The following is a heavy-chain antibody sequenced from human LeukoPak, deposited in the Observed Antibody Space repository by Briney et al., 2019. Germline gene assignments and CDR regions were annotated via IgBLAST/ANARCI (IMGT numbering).Heavy chain of an antibody. CDR2: IRSSTTDV. Sequence: PGGSLRLSCAASGFTFSNYNMNWVRQAPGKGLEWVSSIRSSTTDVYYADSVKGRFTISRDNAKNSLYLQMNSLRAEDTAVYYCARDSLTMIVGRQKRGLDYWGQGTLVTVSS. CDR3: ARDSLTMIVGRQKRGLDY. V-gene: IGHV3-21*01. D-gene: IGHD3-22*01. J-gene: IGHJ4*02. CDR1: GFTFSNYN.